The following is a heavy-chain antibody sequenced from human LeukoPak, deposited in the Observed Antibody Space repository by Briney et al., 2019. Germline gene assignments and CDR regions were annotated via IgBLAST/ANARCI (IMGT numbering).Heavy chain of an antibody. CDR2: FGSAGDT. Sequence: GGSLRLSCETSGFPFSAYDMHWVRQAPGKGLEWVSAFGSAGDTYYPGAVRGRLTISRDYAKNSLYLQMNSLRTGDTAVYFCVRGALPGDNWYFDLWGRGTLVTVAS. J-gene: IGHJ2*01. V-gene: IGHV3-13*01. CDR1: GFPFSAYD. CDR3: VRGALPGDNWYFDL.